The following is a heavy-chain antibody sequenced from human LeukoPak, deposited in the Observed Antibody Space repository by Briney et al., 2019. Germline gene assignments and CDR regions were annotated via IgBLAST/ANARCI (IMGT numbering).Heavy chain of an antibody. CDR1: GGSISSYY. V-gene: IGHV4-59*08. Sequence: SETLSLTCTVSGGSISSYYWSWIRQPPGKGLEWIGYIYYSGSTNYNPSLKSRVTISVDTSKNQFSLRLSSVTAADTAVYYCARGEESYFDYWGQGTLVTVSS. D-gene: IGHD3-10*01. J-gene: IGHJ4*02. CDR3: ARGEESYFDY. CDR2: IYYSGST.